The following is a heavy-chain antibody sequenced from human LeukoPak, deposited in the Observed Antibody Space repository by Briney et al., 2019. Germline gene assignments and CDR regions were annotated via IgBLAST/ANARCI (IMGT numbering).Heavy chain of an antibody. CDR2: IYYSGST. D-gene: IGHD3-10*01. J-gene: IGHJ4*02. V-gene: IGHV4-59*01. CDR3: ARGQWGHFMVRGVIMTTYFDY. CDR1: GGSISSYY. Sequence: PSETLSLTCTVSGGSISSYYWSWIRQPPGKGLGWIGYIYYSGSTNYNPSLKSRVTISVDTSKNQFSLKLSSVTAADTAVYYCARGQWGHFMVRGVIMTTYFDYWGQGTLVTVSS.